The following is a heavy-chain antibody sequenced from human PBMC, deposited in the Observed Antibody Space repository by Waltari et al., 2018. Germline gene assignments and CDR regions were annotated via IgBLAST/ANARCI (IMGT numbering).Heavy chain of an antibody. CDR3: ARDHYYSKDV. Sequence: EVQLVESGGGLVQPGGSLRLSCEASGFIFSTYWMHWVRQAPGKGLVCVSSIDNGDGSGTSYAYSVKGRFTISRDNAKNTLYLQMNSLRAEDTGVYYCARDHYYSKDVWGTGTTVTVSS. V-gene: IGHV3-74*01. CDR1: GFIFSTYW. J-gene: IGHJ6*04. CDR2: IDNGDGSGT.